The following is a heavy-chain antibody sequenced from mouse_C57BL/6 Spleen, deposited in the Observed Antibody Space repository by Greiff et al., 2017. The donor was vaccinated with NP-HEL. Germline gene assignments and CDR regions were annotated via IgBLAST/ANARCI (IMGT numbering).Heavy chain of an antibody. Sequence: VQLQQSGAELVRPGASVTLSCKASGYTFTDYEMHWVKQTPVHGLEWIGAIDPETGGTAYNQKFKGKAILTADKSSSTAYMELRSLPSEDSAVYYCTRGDYDGYAMDYWGQGTSVTVSS. D-gene: IGHD2-4*01. CDR2: IDPETGGT. CDR3: TRGDYDGYAMDY. J-gene: IGHJ4*01. V-gene: IGHV1-15*01. CDR1: GYTFTDYE.